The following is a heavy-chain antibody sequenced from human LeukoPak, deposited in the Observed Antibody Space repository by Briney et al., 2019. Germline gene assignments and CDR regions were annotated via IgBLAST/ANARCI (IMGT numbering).Heavy chain of an antibody. CDR3: ARGRGYCTGVSCDIDY. D-gene: IGHD2-8*02. CDR2: IISRGDTT. V-gene: IGHV3-48*04. Sequence: GGSLRLSCAASGFTFNAYSMNWVRQAPGKGLEWVSNIISRGDTTHYAASVKGRFTISRDNAKNSVFPHLNSLRGDDTAVYYCARGRGYCTGVSCDIDYWGQGTLVTVSS. CDR1: GFTFNAYS. J-gene: IGHJ4*02.